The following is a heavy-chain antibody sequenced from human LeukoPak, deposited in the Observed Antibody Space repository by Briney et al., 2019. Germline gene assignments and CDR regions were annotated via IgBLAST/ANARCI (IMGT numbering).Heavy chain of an antibody. V-gene: IGHV3-30*04. J-gene: IGHJ4*02. CDR1: GFTFAGYT. CDR3: AKDRSWHGLEY. D-gene: IGHD3-16*02. CDR2: ITYDGSTK. Sequence: GGSLRLSCAASGFTFAGYTMHWVRQAPGKGLEWATLITYDGSTKYYADSVEGRFTISRDNSKNRLYLQMDSLRGEDTAVYYCAKDRSWHGLEYWGQGALVTVSS.